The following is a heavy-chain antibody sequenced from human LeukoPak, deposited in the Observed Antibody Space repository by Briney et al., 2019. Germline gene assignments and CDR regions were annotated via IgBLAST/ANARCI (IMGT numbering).Heavy chain of an antibody. CDR1: GFTFSTDE. CDR2: ISVGGGNI. J-gene: IGHJ4*02. D-gene: IGHD2-2*01. Sequence: GGSLRLSCAASGFTFSTDEMNWVRQAPGKGLEWVSYISVGGGNIYYGNSVKGRFTISRDNARNSLYLEMNSLRAEDTAVYYCARVGEDCSGTICQRHFDYWGQGTLVTVSS. V-gene: IGHV3-48*03. CDR3: ARVGEDCSGTICQRHFDY.